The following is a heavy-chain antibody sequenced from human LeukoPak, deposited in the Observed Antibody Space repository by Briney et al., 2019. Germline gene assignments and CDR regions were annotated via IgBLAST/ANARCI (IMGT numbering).Heavy chain of an antibody. CDR3: ARTEPGYSYGTGVSYY. CDR1: GFTFSSYS. V-gene: IGHV3-21*01. CDR2: ISSSSSYI. Sequence: GGSLRLSCAASGFTFSSYSMNWVRQAPGKGLEWVSSISSSSSYIYYADSVKGRFTISRDNAKNSLYLQMNSLRAEDTAVYYCARTEPGYSYGTGVSYYWGQGTLVTVSS. J-gene: IGHJ4*02. D-gene: IGHD5-18*01.